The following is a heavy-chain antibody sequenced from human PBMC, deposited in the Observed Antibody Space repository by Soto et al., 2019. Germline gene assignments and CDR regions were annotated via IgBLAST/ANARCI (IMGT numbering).Heavy chain of an antibody. CDR2: GNPNSGGT. Sequence: ASVKVSCKASGYTFTGYYMHWVRQAPGQGREWMGWGNPNSGGTNYAQKFQGRVTMTRDTSTSTAYMELSRLGSDDTAVYYCARVTYYYDSSALSQASDEYFQPWGQGTLVTVSS. D-gene: IGHD3-22*01. J-gene: IGHJ1*01. V-gene: IGHV1-2*02. CDR3: ARVTYYYDSSALSQASDEYFQP. CDR1: GYTFTGYY.